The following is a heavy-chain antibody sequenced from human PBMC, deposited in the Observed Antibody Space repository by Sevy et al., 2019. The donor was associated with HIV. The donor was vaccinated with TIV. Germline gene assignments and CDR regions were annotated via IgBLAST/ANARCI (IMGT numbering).Heavy chain of an antibody. D-gene: IGHD1-26*01. CDR1: GGSITSLY. CDR2: IYYNGNI. J-gene: IGHJ4*02. V-gene: IGHV4-59*08. CDR3: AGENAWGRGYS. Sequence: SETLSLTCTVSGGSITSLYWNWIRQPPGKGLEWMAIIYYNGNINYNPPPRSRVTLSLATSKNQFSLRLSSVTAADTAMYYCAGENAWGRGYSWGQGTLVTVSS.